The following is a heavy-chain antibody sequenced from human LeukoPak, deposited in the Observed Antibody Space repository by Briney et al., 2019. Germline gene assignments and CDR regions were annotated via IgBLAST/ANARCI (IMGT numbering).Heavy chain of an antibody. D-gene: IGHD5-18*01. J-gene: IGHJ4*02. CDR2: ISGSGGST. CDR1: GFTFSSYA. CDR3: AKAGDSYGNSRSDY. V-gene: IGHV3-23*01. Sequence: GGSLRLSCAVSGFTFSSYAMSWFRQAPGKGLEWVSAISGSGGSTYYADSVKGRFTISRDNSKNTPYLQMNSLRAEDTAVYYCAKAGDSYGNSRSDYWGQGTLVTVSS.